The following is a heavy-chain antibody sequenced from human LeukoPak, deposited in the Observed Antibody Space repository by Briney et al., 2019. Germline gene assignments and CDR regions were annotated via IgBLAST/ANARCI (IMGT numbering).Heavy chain of an antibody. J-gene: IGHJ3*02. V-gene: IGHV4-30-2*01. CDR2: LYHSGST. D-gene: IGHD4-17*01. CDR3: ARRTTATHDAFDI. Sequence: SETLSLTCAVSGGSISSGGYSWSWIRQPPGKGLEWIAYLYHSGSTYYNPSLKSRVTISVDRSKNQFSLKLRSVTAADTAVYYCARRTTATHDAFDIWGQGTMVTVSS. CDR1: GGSISSGGYS.